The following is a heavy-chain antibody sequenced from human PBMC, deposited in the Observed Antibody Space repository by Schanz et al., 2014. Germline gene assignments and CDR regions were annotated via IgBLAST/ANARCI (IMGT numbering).Heavy chain of an antibody. V-gene: IGHV1-18*01. CDR3: AGTYCSSTSCYTGYYYMDV. Sequence: QVQLVQSGAEVKKPGSSMKVSCKASGGTFSSYTISWVRQAPGQGLEWMGWISPYNGNTNYAQKLQGRVTMTADTSTSTAYMDLRSLRSDDTAVYYCAGTYCSSTSCYTGYYYMDVWGKGTTVTVSS. J-gene: IGHJ6*03. CDR1: GGTFSSYT. D-gene: IGHD2-2*02. CDR2: ISPYNGNT.